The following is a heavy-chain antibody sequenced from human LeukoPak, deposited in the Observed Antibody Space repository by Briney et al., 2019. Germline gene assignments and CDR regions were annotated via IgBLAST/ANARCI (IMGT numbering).Heavy chain of an antibody. V-gene: IGHV3-48*03. CDR2: ISSGGGTI. CDR3: ARGRYYMDV. J-gene: IGHJ6*03. Sequence: GGSLRLSCAASGFTFSTYEMDWVRQAPGKGLEWVSYISSGGGTIYYADSVKGRFTISRDNAKNSLYLQMNSLRAEDTAVYYCARGRYYMDVWGKGTTVTVSS. CDR1: GFTFSTYE.